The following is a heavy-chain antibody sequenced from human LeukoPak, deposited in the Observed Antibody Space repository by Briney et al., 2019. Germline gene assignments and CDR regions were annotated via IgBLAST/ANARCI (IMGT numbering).Heavy chain of an antibody. CDR3: ARGSFLRAAGTTARKYYYYYMDV. J-gene: IGHJ6*03. CDR2: INPNSGGT. CDR1: GYTFTGYY. D-gene: IGHD6-13*01. V-gene: IGHV1-2*02. Sequence: ASVKVSCKASGYTFTGYYMHWVRQAPGQGLEWMGWINPNSGGTNYAQKFQGRVTMTRDTSISTAYMELSSLRSEDTAVYYCARGSFLRAAGTTARKYYYYYMDVWGKGTTVTISS.